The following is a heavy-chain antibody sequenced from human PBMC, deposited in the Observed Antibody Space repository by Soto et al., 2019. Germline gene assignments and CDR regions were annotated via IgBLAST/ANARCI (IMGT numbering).Heavy chain of an antibody. CDR1: GYTFTDFG. J-gene: IGHJ4*02. D-gene: IGHD1-26*01. CDR3: ARDGDLVGEGSD. Sequence: QVQLVQSGAEVKKPGASVRVSCKTSGYTFTDFGINWVRQAPGQGLEWMGWISGYNGDTYYAKKVQGRVTMTTDTSTSTAYMDLRSLRSDDTAIYYCARDGDLVGEGSDWGQGTLVTVSS. V-gene: IGHV1-18*01. CDR2: ISGYNGDT.